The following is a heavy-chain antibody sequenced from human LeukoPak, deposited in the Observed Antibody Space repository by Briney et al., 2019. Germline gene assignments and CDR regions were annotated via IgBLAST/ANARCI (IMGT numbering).Heavy chain of an antibody. Sequence: GGSLMHSSTPSGFTSGRSTTYRVRQAPGKGLEWVSYISSSSSTIYYADSLKGRFTISRDNAKNSLYLQMNSLRDEDTAVYYCAREHQLESILYDAVDIRRQGTMVTVSS. CDR3: AREHQLESILYDAVDI. CDR2: ISSSSSTI. V-gene: IGHV3-48*02. D-gene: IGHD2-21*01. CDR1: GFTSGRST. J-gene: IGHJ3*02.